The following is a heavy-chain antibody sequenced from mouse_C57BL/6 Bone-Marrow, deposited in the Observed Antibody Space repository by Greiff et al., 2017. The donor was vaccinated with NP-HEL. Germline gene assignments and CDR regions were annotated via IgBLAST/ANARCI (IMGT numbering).Heavy chain of an antibody. V-gene: IGHV1-55*01. D-gene: IGHD1-1*01. Sequence: QVQLQQPGAELVKPGASVKMSCKASGYTFTSYWITWVKQRPGQGVEWIGDIYPGSGSANYNEKFKSKATLTVDTSSRTAYMQLSSLTSEYSAVYYCARNGHSLWYVDVWGTGTTVTVSS. J-gene: IGHJ1*03. CDR3: ARNGHSLWYVDV. CDR2: IYPGSGSA. CDR1: GYTFTSYW.